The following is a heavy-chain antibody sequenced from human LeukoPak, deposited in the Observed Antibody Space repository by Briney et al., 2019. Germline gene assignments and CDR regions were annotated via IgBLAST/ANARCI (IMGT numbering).Heavy chain of an antibody. J-gene: IGHJ4*02. CDR2: ISASGDST. CDR1: GFTFSTYG. CDR3: AKGVEWLVAGLIDD. D-gene: IGHD3-3*01. Sequence: GGSLRLSCAASGFTFSTYGMGWVRQAPGKGLAWVSGISASGDSTYNAESVRGRFTISRDNSKTMLYLQMNSLRVDDTAVYYCAKGVEWLVAGLIDDWGQGTLVSVSS. V-gene: IGHV3-23*01.